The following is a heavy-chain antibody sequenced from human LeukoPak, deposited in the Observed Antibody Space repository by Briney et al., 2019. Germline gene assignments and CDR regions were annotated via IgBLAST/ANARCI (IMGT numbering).Heavy chain of an antibody. J-gene: IGHJ1*01. CDR2: INTDGSST. V-gene: IGHV3-74*01. D-gene: IGHD3-22*01. CDR3: ARDRLLYYYDSGPTGHFQH. Sequence: AGGSLRLSCAASGFTFSSYSMNWVRQAPGKGLVWVSRINTDGSSTSYADSVKGRFTISRDNAKNTLYLQMSSLRADDTAVYYCARDRLLYYYDSGPTGHFQHWGQGTLVTV. CDR1: GFTFSSYS.